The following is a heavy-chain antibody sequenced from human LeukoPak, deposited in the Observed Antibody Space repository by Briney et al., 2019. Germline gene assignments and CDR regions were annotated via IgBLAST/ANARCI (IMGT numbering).Heavy chain of an antibody. CDR1: GFTFSSYS. CDR2: ISSSGAKT. D-gene: IGHD6-19*01. J-gene: IGHJ4*02. CDR3: ARDPIAVAGGGSFDF. V-gene: IGHV3-21*01. Sequence: GGSLRLSCAASGFTFSSYSVNWVRQAPGKGLQWVSSISSSGAKTYYADSVKGRVTISRDNAKNSYYLEMNSLVAEDTAVYYCARDPIAVAGGGSFDFWGQGILVTVSS.